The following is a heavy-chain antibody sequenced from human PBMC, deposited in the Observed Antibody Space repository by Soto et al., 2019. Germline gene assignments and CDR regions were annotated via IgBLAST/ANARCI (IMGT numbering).Heavy chain of an antibody. D-gene: IGHD2-8*01. CDR3: DILQMVYAIEVY. J-gene: IGHJ4*02. CDR1: GFTFSSYA. Sequence: GWSLRLSCAASGFTFSSYAMSWVRQAPGKGLEWVSTVSGSGGSTYYADSVKGRFTISRDNSKNTLYLQMNSLRAEDTAVYYCDILQMVYAIEVYWGQGTLVTVSS. CDR2: VSGSGGST. V-gene: IGHV3-23*01.